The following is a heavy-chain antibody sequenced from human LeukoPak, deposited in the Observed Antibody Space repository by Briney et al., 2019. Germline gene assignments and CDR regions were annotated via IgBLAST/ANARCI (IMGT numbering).Heavy chain of an antibody. CDR1: GFTLSSYW. CDR3: ARDLDGDGMVDY. J-gene: IGHJ4*02. D-gene: IGHD3-10*01. V-gene: IGHV3-7*01. CDR2: IKQDVSEK. Sequence: GGSLRLSCAASGFTLSSYWMSWVRQAPGKGLEWVANIKQDVSEKYYVDSVKGRFTISRDNTKNSLYLQINSLRAEDTAVYYCARDLDGDGMVDYWGQGTLVTVS.